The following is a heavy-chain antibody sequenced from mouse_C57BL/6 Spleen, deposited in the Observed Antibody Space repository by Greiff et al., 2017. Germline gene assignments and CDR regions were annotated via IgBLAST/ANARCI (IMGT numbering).Heavy chain of an antibody. V-gene: IGHV1-80*01. J-gene: IGHJ2*01. CDR3: AKGHDGYYPYLDY. Sequence: QVQLKQSGAELVKPGASVKISCKASGYAFSSYWMNWVKQRPGKGLEWIGQIYPGDGDTNYNGKFKGKATLTADKSSSTAYMQLSSLTSEDSAVYFCAKGHDGYYPYLDYWGQGTTLTVSS. CDR1: GYAFSSYW. D-gene: IGHD2-3*01. CDR2: IYPGDGDT.